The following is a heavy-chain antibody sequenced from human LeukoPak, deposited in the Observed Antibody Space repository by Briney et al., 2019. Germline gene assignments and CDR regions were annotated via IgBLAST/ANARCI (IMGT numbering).Heavy chain of an antibody. Sequence: SETLSLTCTVSGGSISSYYWSWIRQPAGKGLESIGHISTSGSTNYNPSLKSRVTMSVDTSKNQFSLKLSSVTAADTAVYYCARVRYSDSSVLTRKRSYYFDYRGQGTLVTVSS. CDR3: ARVRYSDSSVLTRKRSYYFDY. CDR2: ISTSGST. CDR1: GGSISSYY. J-gene: IGHJ4*02. D-gene: IGHD3-22*01. V-gene: IGHV4-4*07.